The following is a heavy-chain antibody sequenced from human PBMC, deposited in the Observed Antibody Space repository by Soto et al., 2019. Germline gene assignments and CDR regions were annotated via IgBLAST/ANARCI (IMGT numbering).Heavy chain of an antibody. CDR3: ARHNSVWGSTYDY. Sequence: SETLSLTCTVSGGSISSYYWSWIRQPPGKGLEWIGYIYYSGSTNYNPSLKSRVTISVDTSKNQFSLKLNSMTAADTAVYYCARHNSVWGSTYDYWGRGTLVTVSS. CDR1: GGSISSYY. D-gene: IGHD3-16*01. CDR2: IYYSGST. J-gene: IGHJ4*02. V-gene: IGHV4-59*08.